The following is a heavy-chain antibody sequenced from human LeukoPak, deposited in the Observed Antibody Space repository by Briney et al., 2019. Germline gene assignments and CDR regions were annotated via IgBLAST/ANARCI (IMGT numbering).Heavy chain of an antibody. V-gene: IGHV4-34*01. CDR1: GGSFSGYY. CDR3: ARAGLVAFRLYYFHMDV. Sequence: PSETLSLTCAVSGGSFSGYYWSWIRQAPGKGLEWIGEINHSGSTNYNPSLKSRVTISTGTSKNQFSLNLTSVPAAHTAMYYFARAGLVAFRLYYFHMDVWGNGPTVTVSS. J-gene: IGHJ6*03. CDR2: INHSGST. D-gene: IGHD2-15*01.